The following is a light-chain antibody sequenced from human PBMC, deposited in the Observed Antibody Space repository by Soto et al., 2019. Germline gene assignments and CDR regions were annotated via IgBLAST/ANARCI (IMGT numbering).Light chain of an antibody. CDR3: QQNSSPPIT. J-gene: IGKJ5*01. Sequence: DIEMTQSQSSLSASVGDRVTITCRASQSISSYLNWYQQKPGKAPKLLIYAASSLQSGVPSRFSGSGSGTDFTLTITTLQPEDFATYYCQQNSSPPITFCQGTLLEIK. CDR1: QSISSY. V-gene: IGKV1-39*01. CDR2: AAS.